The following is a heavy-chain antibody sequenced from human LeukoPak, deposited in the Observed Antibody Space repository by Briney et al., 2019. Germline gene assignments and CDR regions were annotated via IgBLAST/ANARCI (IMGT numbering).Heavy chain of an antibody. CDR1: GGSFSGYY. CDR2: INHSGST. CDR3: ARGRVPAAVDY. Sequence: PSETLSLTCAVYGGSFSGYYWSWIRQPSGKGLEWIGEINHSGSTNYNPSLKSRVTISVDTSKNQFSLKLSSVTAADTAVYYCARGRVPAAVDYWGQGTLVTVSS. V-gene: IGHV4-34*01. D-gene: IGHD2-2*01. J-gene: IGHJ4*02.